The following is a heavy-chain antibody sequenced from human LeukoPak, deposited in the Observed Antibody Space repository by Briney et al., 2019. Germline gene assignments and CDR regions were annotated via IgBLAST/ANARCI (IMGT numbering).Heavy chain of an antibody. Sequence: GGSLRLSCAAPGFTFSSYGMHWVRQAPGKGLEWVAVIWYDGSNKYYADSVKGRFTISRDNSKNTLYLQMNSLRAEDTAVYYCAKGRDGYNYGALDYWGQGTLVTVSS. CDR1: GFTFSSYG. V-gene: IGHV3-33*06. D-gene: IGHD5-24*01. J-gene: IGHJ4*02. CDR2: IWYDGSNK. CDR3: AKGRDGYNYGALDY.